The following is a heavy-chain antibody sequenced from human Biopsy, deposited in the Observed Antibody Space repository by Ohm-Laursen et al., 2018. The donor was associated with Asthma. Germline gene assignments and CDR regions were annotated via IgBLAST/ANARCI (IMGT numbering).Heavy chain of an antibody. J-gene: IGHJ6*02. CDR2: ISYDGTNK. Sequence: SLRLSCAASGFTFSDYDMHWVRQAPGKGLEWVAVISYDGTNKDYADSVKGRFTFSRDNSQNTLSLEMNSLRVEDTAVYYCARDLRSDNWNPWGMDVLGLGTTVTVAS. D-gene: IGHD1-20*01. CDR3: ARDLRSDNWNPWGMDV. V-gene: IGHV3-30-3*01. CDR1: GFTFSDYD.